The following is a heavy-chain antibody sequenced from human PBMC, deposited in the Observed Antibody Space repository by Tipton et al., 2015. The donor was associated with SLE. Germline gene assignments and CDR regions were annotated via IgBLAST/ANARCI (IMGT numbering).Heavy chain of an antibody. D-gene: IGHD3-10*01. CDR2: IYNSGSI. V-gene: IGHV4-59*11. J-gene: IGHJ3*01. Sequence: TLSLTCTVSGVSISSHYWSWVRQPPGKGLEWIGFIYNSGSINYNPSLKSRISISVDTSKNRFSLRLYSVTAADAAVYYCARDSGGSGVWGQETIVSFSS. CDR1: GVSISSHY. CDR3: ARDSGGSGV.